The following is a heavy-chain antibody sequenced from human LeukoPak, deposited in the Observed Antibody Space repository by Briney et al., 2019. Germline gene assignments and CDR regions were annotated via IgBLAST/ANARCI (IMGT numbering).Heavy chain of an antibody. CDR2: ISYDGSNK. CDR1: GFTFSSYG. V-gene: IGHV3-30*18. J-gene: IGHJ4*02. Sequence: PGGSLRLSCAASGFTFSSYGMHWVRQAPGKGLEWVAVISYDGSNKYYADSVKGRFTISRDNSKNTLYLQMNSLRAEDTAVYYCAKDLGYYYDSSGYYYGGFDYWGQGTLVTVSS. D-gene: IGHD3-22*01. CDR3: AKDLGYYYDSSGYYYGGFDY.